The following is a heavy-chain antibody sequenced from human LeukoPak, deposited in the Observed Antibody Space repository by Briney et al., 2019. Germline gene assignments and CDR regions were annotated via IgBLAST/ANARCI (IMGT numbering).Heavy chain of an antibody. D-gene: IGHD3-22*01. J-gene: IGHJ4*02. CDR3: ARTRSSASPEFDY. CDR1: GGSISSSSYY. CDR2: IYYSGST. Sequence: SETLSLTCTVSGGSISSSSYYWGWIRQPPGKGLEWIGSIYYSGSTYYNPSLKSRVTISVDTSKNQFSLKLSSVTAADTAVYYCARTRSSASPEFDYWGQGTLVTVSS. V-gene: IGHV4-39*01.